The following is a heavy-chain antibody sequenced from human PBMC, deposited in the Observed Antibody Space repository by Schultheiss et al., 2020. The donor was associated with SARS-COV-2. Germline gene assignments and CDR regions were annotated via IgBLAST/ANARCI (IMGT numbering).Heavy chain of an antibody. CDR3: ARGPDELELRGQGDY. CDR1: GFTFSSYA. Sequence: GGSLRLSCAASGFTFSSYAMHWVRQAPGKGLEYVSAISSNGGSTYYANSVKGRFTISRDNSKNTLYLQMGSLRAEDMAVYYCARGPDELELRGQGDYWGQGTLVTVSS. D-gene: IGHD1-7*01. CDR2: ISSNGGST. J-gene: IGHJ4*02. V-gene: IGHV3-64*01.